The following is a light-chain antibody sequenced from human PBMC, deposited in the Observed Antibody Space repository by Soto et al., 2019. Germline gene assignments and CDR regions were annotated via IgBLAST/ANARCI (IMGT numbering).Light chain of an antibody. CDR3: QQFRTSVT. Sequence: EIVLTQSPGTLSLSPGERATLSCRASQSIGNNYLAWYQQKPGQAPRLLIDGSSTRATGIPDWFSGSGSGTDFTLTISRLDPEDFAVYYCQQFRTSVTFGQGTKVE. CDR1: QSIGNNY. J-gene: IGKJ1*01. V-gene: IGKV3-20*01. CDR2: GSS.